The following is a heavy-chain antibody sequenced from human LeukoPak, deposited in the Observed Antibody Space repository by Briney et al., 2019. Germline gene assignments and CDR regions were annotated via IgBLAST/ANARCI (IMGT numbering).Heavy chain of an antibody. Sequence: GGSLTLSCTTSGFTFSTSTMTWVRQAPGKGLEWASTINSNGGSTYYASSVKGRFSISRDNSRNTLYLRVSSLRAEDTAVYYCEPPLQFLESWGQGTMVIVSS. V-gene: IGHV3-23*01. CDR3: EPPLQFLES. CDR2: INSNGGST. J-gene: IGHJ5*02. CDR1: GFTFSTST. D-gene: IGHD3-3*01.